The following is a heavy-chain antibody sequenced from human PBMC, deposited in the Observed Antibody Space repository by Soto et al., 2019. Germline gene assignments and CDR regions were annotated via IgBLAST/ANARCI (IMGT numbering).Heavy chain of an antibody. CDR2: IYPGDSDT. CDR3: ARADIVATTSRSAYYYYYYGMDV. CDR1: GYSFTSYW. J-gene: IGHJ6*02. V-gene: IGHV5-51*01. D-gene: IGHD5-12*01. Sequence: GESLKISCKGSGYSFTSYWIGWVRQMPGKGLEWMGTIYPGDSDTRYSPSFQGQVTISADKSISTAYLQWSSLKASDTAMYYCARADIVATTSRSAYYYYYYGMDVWGQGTTVTVSS.